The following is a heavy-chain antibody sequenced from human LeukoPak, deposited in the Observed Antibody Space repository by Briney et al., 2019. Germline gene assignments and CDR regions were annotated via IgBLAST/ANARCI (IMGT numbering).Heavy chain of an antibody. CDR2: ISAYNGNT. V-gene: IGHV1-18*01. CDR1: GYTFTSYG. D-gene: IGHD2-2*02. J-gene: IGHJ4*02. Sequence: ASVKVSCKASGYTFTSYGISWVRQAPGQGLEWMGWISAYNGNTNYAQKLQGRVTMTTDTSTSTAYMALRSLRSDDTAVYYCARDLGYCSSTSCYIGDYWGQGTLVTVSS. CDR3: ARDLGYCSSTSCYIGDY.